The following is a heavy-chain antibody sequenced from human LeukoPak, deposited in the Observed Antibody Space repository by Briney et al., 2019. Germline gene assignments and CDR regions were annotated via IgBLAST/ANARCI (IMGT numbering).Heavy chain of an antibody. D-gene: IGHD3-22*01. CDR1: GSTFSSYA. CDR2: IIPIFGTA. V-gene: IGHV1-69*13. Sequence: ASVKVSCKASGSTFSSYAISWVRQAPGQGLEWMGGIIPIFGTANYAQKFQGRVTITADESTSTAYMELSSLRSEDTAVYYCARKSYYDSSGYYSGWFDPWGQGTLVTVSS. CDR3: ARKSYYDSSGYYSGWFDP. J-gene: IGHJ5*02.